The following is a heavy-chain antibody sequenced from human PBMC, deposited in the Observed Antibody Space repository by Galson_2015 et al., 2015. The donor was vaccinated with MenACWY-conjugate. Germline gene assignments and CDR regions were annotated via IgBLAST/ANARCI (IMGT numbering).Heavy chain of an antibody. V-gene: IGHV3-72*01. CDR2: IRNTLCSDTG. CDR1: GVTFSDYD. CDR3: ARGGRRDNSGYTYAFAY. D-gene: IGHD5-18*01. J-gene: IGHJ4*02. Sequence: SPRLSYAVSGVTFSDYDMDWFRHAPATGLEWVGRIRNTLCSDTGEYAASLKGRLTVSRDDSKNSSHLQLNALKTEDTAVYFCARGGRRDNSGYTYAFAYWGQGTLVTVST.